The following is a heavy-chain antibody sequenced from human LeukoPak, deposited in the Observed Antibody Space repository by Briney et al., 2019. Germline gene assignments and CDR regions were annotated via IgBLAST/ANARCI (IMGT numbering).Heavy chain of an antibody. D-gene: IGHD3-9*01. J-gene: IGHJ6*02. CDR2: ITYSSSYI. CDR1: GFTFSSYS. CDR3: AKKTGYDRGSMDV. V-gene: IGHV3-21*01. Sequence: GGSLILSCVASGFTFSSYSMNWVRQAPGKGLEWVSSITYSSSYIYYADSVKGRFTISRDNAKSSLYLQMNSLRAEDTAVYFCAKKTGYDRGSMDVWGPGTTVTVSS.